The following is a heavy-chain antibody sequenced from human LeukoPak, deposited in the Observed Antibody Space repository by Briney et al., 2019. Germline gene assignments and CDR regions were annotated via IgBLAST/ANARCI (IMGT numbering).Heavy chain of an antibody. CDR2: IYHSGST. CDR3: ARGRYGDYAAFDI. V-gene: IGHV4-30-2*01. Sequence: LSETLSLTCAVSGGSISSGGYSWSWIRQPPGKGLEWIGYIYHSGSTYYNPSLKSRVTISVDRSKNQFSLKLSSVTAADTAVYYCARGRYGDYAAFDIWGQGTMVTVSS. CDR1: GGSISSGGYS. J-gene: IGHJ3*02. D-gene: IGHD4-17*01.